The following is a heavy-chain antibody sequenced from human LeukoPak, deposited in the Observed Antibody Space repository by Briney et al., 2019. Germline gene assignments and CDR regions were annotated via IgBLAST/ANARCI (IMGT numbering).Heavy chain of an antibody. CDR2: IYYSGNT. J-gene: IGHJ4*02. V-gene: IGHV4-39*02. CDR3: ARVKRASSVTIFGVVPDY. Sequence: SETLSLTCTVSGGSISSSFYYWGWIRQPPGKGLEWIGSIYYSGNTYYNPSLQSRVTISVDTSENHFSLHVRSVTAADTAVYYCARVKRASSVTIFGVVPDYWGQGTLVTVSS. D-gene: IGHD3-3*01. CDR1: GGSISSSFYY.